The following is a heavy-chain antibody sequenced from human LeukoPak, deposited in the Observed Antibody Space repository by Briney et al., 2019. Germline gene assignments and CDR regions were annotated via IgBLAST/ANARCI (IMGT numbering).Heavy chain of an antibody. J-gene: IGHJ3*02. Sequence: PGGSLRLSCSASGFTFSIYAMHWVRQAPGKGLESVSAISSDGGSTYYADSGKGRFTISRDNSKNTLYLQMSSLRAEDTAVYYCVKEEMGAHHAFDIWGQGTLVTVSS. V-gene: IGHV3-64D*06. CDR1: GFTFSIYA. CDR2: ISSDGGST. D-gene: IGHD1-26*01. CDR3: VKEEMGAHHAFDI.